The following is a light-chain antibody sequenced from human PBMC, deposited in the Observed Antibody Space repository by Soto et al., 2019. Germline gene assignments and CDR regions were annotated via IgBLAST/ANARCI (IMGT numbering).Light chain of an antibody. V-gene: IGLV2-23*01. CDR1: ISDVGSYDL. J-gene: IGLJ3*02. Sequence: QSVLTQPASVSGSPGQSITISCTGTISDVGSYDLVSWYQQHPGKAPKLMIYEGSKRPSGVSSRFSGSKSGNTASLTISGLQAEDEADYYCCSYAGSSTSWLFGGGTKLTVL. CDR3: CSYAGSSTSWL. CDR2: EGS.